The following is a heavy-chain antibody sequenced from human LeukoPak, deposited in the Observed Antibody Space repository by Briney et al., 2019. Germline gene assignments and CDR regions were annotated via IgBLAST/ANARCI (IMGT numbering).Heavy chain of an antibody. CDR1: GFTFRNYG. Sequence: PGTSLRLSCAAFGFTFRNYGMIWARQAPGKGLEWVALISYDGSHTNYADSVKGRFTISRDNSKSTLFLQLNSLRAEDTAVYYCAKDVLRFLEWLRTRNAFDIWGQGTMVTVSS. V-gene: IGHV3-33*06. CDR2: ISYDGSHT. CDR3: AKDVLRFLEWLRTRNAFDI. J-gene: IGHJ3*02. D-gene: IGHD3-3*01.